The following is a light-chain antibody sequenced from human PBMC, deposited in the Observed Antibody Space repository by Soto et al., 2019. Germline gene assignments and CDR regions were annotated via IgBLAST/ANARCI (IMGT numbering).Light chain of an antibody. V-gene: IGKV1-5*01. CDR3: QQYNSLSLT. Sequence: DIQMPQSPSTLSASVGDRVTITCRASQSISSWLAWYQQKPGKVPKLLIHDASSLESGVPSRFSGSGSGTEFTLTISSLQPDDFATYYCQQYNSLSLTFGGGTKVDI. J-gene: IGKJ4*01. CDR1: QSISSW. CDR2: DAS.